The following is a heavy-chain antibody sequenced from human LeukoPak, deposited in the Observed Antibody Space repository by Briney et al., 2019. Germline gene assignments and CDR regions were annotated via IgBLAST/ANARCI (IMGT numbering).Heavy chain of an antibody. V-gene: IGHV3-11*01. CDR3: AKRGVVIRVILVGFHKEAYYFDS. D-gene: IGHD3-22*01. CDR1: GFTFSDYY. CDR2: ISSSGSTI. J-gene: IGHJ4*02. Sequence: GGSLRLSCAASGFTFSDYYMSWIRQAPGKGLEWVSYISSSGSTIHYADSVKGRFTISRDNPKNTLYLQMNILRAEDTAVYFCAKRGVVIRVILVGFHKEAYYFDSWGQGALVTVSS.